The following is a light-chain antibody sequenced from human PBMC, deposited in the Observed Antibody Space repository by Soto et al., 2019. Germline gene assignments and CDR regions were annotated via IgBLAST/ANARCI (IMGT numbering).Light chain of an antibody. J-gene: IGLJ2*01. CDR2: DND. V-gene: IGLV1-51*01. Sequence: QSVLTQPPSVSAAPGQKVTISCSGSNSNIGNNYVSWYQQLPGTAPKLLIYDNDVRPSGIPDRFSASKSGTSATLDITGLQTGDEADYYCGTWATSLSAVFGGGTKVTVL. CDR1: NSNIGNNY. CDR3: GTWATSLSAV.